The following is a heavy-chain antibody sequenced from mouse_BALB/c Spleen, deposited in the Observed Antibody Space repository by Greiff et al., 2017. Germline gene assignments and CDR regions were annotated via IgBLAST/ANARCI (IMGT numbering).Heavy chain of an antibody. CDR2: IWGDGST. CDR1: GFSLTGYG. D-gene: IGHD2-1*01. Sequence: VMLVESGPGLVAPSQSLSITCTVSGFSLTGYGVNWVRQPPGKGLEWLGMIWGDGSTDYNSALKSRLSISKDNSKSQVFLKMNSLQTVDTARYYGAREGNGNGAWFDYWGQGTLVTVSA. CDR3: AREGNGNGAWFDY. V-gene: IGHV2-6-7*01. J-gene: IGHJ3*01.